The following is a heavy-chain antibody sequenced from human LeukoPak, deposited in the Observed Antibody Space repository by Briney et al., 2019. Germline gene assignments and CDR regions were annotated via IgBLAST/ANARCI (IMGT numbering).Heavy chain of an antibody. J-gene: IGHJ3*02. CDR2: IYSGGST. D-gene: IGHD3-22*01. Sequence: GGSLRLSCAGSGFTVSTNFMRWVRQAPGKGLEWVSVIYSGGSTYYADSVKGRFTISRDDSKNTLYLQMNSLKTEDTAVYYCTTVLSDSSAYYFPLDAFDIWGQGTMVTVSS. V-gene: IGHV3-66*01. CDR1: GFTVSTNF. CDR3: TTVLSDSSAYYFPLDAFDI.